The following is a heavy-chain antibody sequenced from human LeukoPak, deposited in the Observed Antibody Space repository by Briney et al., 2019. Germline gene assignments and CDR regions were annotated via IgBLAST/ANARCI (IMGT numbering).Heavy chain of an antibody. CDR2: ISYIGRT. J-gene: IGHJ3*02. CDR3: ARDLVTMTKGFDI. Sequence: SESLSLACAMHHDSLSIHYWTSIRQPRGKGLGWHVSISYIGRTTSNPSLKSRVTISIDTSKNQFSLQLTYVTAAARAVNYCARDLVTMTKGFDIWGQGTMVSVSS. D-gene: IGHD4-17*01. CDR1: HDSLSIHY. V-gene: IGHV4-59*11.